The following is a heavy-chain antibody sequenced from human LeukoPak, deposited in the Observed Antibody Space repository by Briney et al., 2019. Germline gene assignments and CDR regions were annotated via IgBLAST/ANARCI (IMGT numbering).Heavy chain of an antibody. V-gene: IGHV4-59*01. CDR2: ICYSGST. D-gene: IGHD5-18*01. J-gene: IGHJ5*02. CDR3: ARARWIKLLNWFDP. Sequence: SETLSLTCTVSGCSISSYYWSWIRQAPGKGLEWIGDICYSGSTNYNPALKSRVTISVDPSKNQFSLKLGSVTAADTAVYYCARARWIKLLNWFDPWGQGTLVTVSS. CDR1: GCSISSYY.